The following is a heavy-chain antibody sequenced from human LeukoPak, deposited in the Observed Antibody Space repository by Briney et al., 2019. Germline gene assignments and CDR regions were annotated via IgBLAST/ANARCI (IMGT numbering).Heavy chain of an antibody. V-gene: IGHV4-38-2*02. D-gene: IGHD2-2*01. J-gene: IGHJ4*02. CDR2: IYHSGST. CDR3: ARVSTGDIVVVPAQYYFDY. CDR1: GYSISSGYY. Sequence: SETLSLTCTVSGYSISSGYYWGWTRQPPGKGLEWIGSIYHSGSTYYNPSLKSRVTISVDTSKNQFSLKLSSVTAADTAVYYCARVSTGDIVVVPAQYYFDYWGQGTLVTVSS.